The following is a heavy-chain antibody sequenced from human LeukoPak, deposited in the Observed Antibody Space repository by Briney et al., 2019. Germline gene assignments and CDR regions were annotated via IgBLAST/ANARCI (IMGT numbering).Heavy chain of an antibody. CDR1: GYTFTSYW. Sequence: GEPLKISCKGSGYTFTSYWISWVRRMPGKGLEWMGRIDPTDSYTDYSPSFQGHVTISADKSISTAYLQWSSLKASDTAIYYCARLQGMITFGGLVVDWGQGTLVTVSS. D-gene: IGHD3-16*02. J-gene: IGHJ4*02. CDR3: ARLQGMITFGGLVVD. V-gene: IGHV5-10-1*01. CDR2: IDPTDSYT.